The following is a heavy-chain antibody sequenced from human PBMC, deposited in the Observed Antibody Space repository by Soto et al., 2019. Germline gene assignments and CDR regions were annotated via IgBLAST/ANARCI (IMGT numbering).Heavy chain of an antibody. J-gene: IGHJ4*02. CDR3: ARGHPGYSSGWFPY. D-gene: IGHD6-19*01. Sequence: QVQLVQSGAEVKKPGSSVKVSCKASGGTFSSYAISWVRQAPGQGLEWMGGIIPIFGTANYAQKFQGRVTITEDESTSTDYMELSSLRSEDTAVYYCARGHPGYSSGWFPYWGQGTLVTVSS. V-gene: IGHV1-69*01. CDR1: GGTFSSYA. CDR2: IIPIFGTA.